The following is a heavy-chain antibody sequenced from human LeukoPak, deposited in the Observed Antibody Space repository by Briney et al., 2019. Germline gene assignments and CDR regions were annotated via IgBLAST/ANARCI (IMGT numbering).Heavy chain of an antibody. J-gene: IGHJ4*02. CDR2: IKQDGSEK. CDR3: ARDASGYALYFDY. CDR1: GFTFRSYW. Sequence: GPLRLSCAASGFTFRSYWMSWVRQAPGKGLEWVANIKQDGSEKYYVDSVKGRFTISRDNAKNSLYLQMNSLRAEDTAVYYCARDASGYALYFDYWGQGTLVTASS. V-gene: IGHV3-7*01. D-gene: IGHD5-12*01.